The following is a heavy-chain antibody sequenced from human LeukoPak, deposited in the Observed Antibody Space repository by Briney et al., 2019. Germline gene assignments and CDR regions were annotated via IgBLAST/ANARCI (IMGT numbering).Heavy chain of an antibody. D-gene: IGHD3-22*01. J-gene: IGHJ4*02. CDR2: IRFDGSDK. CDR3: AKDLRVRRYYDSSGLDY. CDR1: GFSFSNYG. V-gene: IGHV3-30*02. Sequence: GGSLRLSCAASGFSFSNYGMHWVRQAPGKGLEWVAFIRFDGSDKYYADSVKGRFTISRDNSKNTLYLQMNSLRAEDTAVYYCAKDLRVRRYYDSSGLDYWGQGTLVTVSS.